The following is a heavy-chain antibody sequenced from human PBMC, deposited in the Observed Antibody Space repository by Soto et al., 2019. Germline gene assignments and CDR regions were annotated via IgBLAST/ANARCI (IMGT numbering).Heavy chain of an antibody. CDR1: GFTFSSYG. Sequence: QVQLVESGGGVVQPGRSLRLSCVASGFTFSSYGMHWVRQAPGKGLEWVAVISYDGTNKYYADSVKGRFTISRDNSKNPLYLQMNSLRAEDTAVYYCAKDRSNFPFYYYGMDVWGQGTTVTVSS. D-gene: IGHD6-6*01. J-gene: IGHJ6*02. CDR2: ISYDGTNK. CDR3: AKDRSNFPFYYYGMDV. V-gene: IGHV3-30*18.